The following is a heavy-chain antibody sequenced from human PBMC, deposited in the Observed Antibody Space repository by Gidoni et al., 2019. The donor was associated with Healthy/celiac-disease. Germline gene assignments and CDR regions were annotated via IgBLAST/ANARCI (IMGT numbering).Heavy chain of an antibody. CDR1: GFTFSSYG. D-gene: IGHD3-10*01. CDR3: AKDSITMVRGVIGALDY. V-gene: IGHV3-30*18. Sequence: QVQLVESGGGVVQPGRSLRLSCAASGFTFSSYGMHWVRQAPGKGLEWVAVISYDGSNKYYADSVKGRFTISRDNSKNTLYLQMNSLRAEDTAVYYCAKDSITMVRGVIGALDYWGQGTLVTVSS. J-gene: IGHJ4*02. CDR2: ISYDGSNK.